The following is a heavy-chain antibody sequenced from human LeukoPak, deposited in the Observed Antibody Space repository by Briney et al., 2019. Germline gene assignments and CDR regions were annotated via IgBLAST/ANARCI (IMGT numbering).Heavy chain of an antibody. V-gene: IGHV3-21*01. CDR1: GFTFSSYS. J-gene: IGHJ6*02. D-gene: IGHD1-1*01. CDR3: ARDPGTTGTYYYGMDV. Sequence: GGSLRLSCAASGFTFSSYSMNWVRQAPGKGLEWVSSISSSSSYIYYADSVKGRFTISRDNAKNSLYLQMNSLRAEDTAVYYCARDPGTTGTYYYGMDVWGQGTTVTVSS. CDR2: ISSSSSYI.